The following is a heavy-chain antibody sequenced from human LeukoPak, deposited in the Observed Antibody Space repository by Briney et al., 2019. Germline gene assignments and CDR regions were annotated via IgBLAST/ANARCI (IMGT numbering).Heavy chain of an antibody. CDR1: GFTFRSYA. CDR3: ARRYFDS. J-gene: IGHJ4*02. CDR2: ISGGGGST. V-gene: IGHV3-23*01. Sequence: PGGSLRLSCAASGFTFRSYAMSWVRQAPGKGLEWVSGISGGGGSTFYAGSVKGRFTISRDNSKNTLYLQMSSLRAEDTAVYYCARRYFDSWGQGTLVTVSS.